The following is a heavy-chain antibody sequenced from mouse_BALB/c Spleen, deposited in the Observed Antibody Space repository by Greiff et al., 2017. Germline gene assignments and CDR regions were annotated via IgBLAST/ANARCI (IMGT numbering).Heavy chain of an antibody. CDR2: IDPENGDT. CDR3: NPYYYGSSYDY. V-gene: IGHV14-4*02. D-gene: IGHD1-1*01. J-gene: IGHJ2*01. Sequence: VQLKQSGAELVRSGASVKLSCTASGFNIKDYYMHWVKQRPEQGLEWIGWIDPENGDTEYAPKFQGKATITAATSSNPAYLQLSSLTSEDTAVYYCNPYYYGSSYDYWGQGTTLTVSA. CDR1: GFNIKDYY.